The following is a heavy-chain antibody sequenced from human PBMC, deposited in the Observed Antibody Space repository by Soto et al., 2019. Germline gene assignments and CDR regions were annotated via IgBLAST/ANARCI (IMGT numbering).Heavy chain of an antibody. CDR3: AREVTYGGGSFSLGL. CDR1: GYFFTSYY. Sequence: ASVKVSCKTSGYFFTSYYIHWVRQAPGQGLEWMGWINPNNGGTNSAQKFQGRVTMTSDTSINTAYMEITSLRSDDTALYYCAREVTYGGGSFSLGLWGQGTLVTVSS. J-gene: IGHJ4*02. CDR2: INPNNGGT. V-gene: IGHV1-2*02. D-gene: IGHD3-10*01.